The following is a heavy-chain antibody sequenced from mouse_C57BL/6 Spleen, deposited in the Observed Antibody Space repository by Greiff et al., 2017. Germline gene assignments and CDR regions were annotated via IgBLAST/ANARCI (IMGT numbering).Heavy chain of an antibody. D-gene: IGHD2-12*01. J-gene: IGHJ3*01. Sequence: VQLVESGPELVKPGASVKISCKASGYAFSSSWMNWVKQRPGKGLEWIGRIYPGDGDTNYNGKFKGKATLTADKSSITAYMQLSSLTSEDSAVYFCASLRRGFAYWGQGTLVTVSA. CDR3: ASLRRGFAY. V-gene: IGHV1-82*01. CDR2: IYPGDGDT. CDR1: GYAFSSSW.